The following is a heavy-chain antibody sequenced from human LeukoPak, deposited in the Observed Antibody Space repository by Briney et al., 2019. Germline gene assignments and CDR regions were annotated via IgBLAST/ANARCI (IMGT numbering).Heavy chain of an antibody. Sequence: GGSLRLSCVASGFTFSSYGMHWVRQAPGKGLEWVAVISYDGSNKYYADSVKGRFTISRDNSKNTLYLQMNSLRAEDTAVYYCARTLRGGGALDYWGQGTLVTVSS. D-gene: IGHD3-16*01. CDR3: ARTLRGGGALDY. J-gene: IGHJ4*02. V-gene: IGHV3-30*03. CDR1: GFTFSSYG. CDR2: ISYDGSNK.